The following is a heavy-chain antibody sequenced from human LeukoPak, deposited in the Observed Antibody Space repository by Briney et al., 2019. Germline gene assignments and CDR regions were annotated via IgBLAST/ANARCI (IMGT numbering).Heavy chain of an antibody. D-gene: IGHD6-13*01. Sequence: GGSLRLSCAASGFTFSDYYMNWIRQAPGKGLEWVSYISSSGSTIYYADSVKGRFTISRDNAENSLYLQMNSLRAEDTAVYYCARRSRVAAAGTHFDYWGQGTLVTVSS. CDR2: ISSSGSTI. CDR3: ARRSRVAAAGTHFDY. CDR1: GFTFSDYY. J-gene: IGHJ4*02. V-gene: IGHV3-11*01.